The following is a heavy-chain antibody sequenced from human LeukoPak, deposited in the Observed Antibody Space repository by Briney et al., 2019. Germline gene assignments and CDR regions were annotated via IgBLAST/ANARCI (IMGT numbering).Heavy chain of an antibody. Sequence: PGMSLRLSCAASGVTLSPYGMHWVRQAPGKGLEWVAVIWYDGSNKDYADSVKGRFTISRDNSKNTLFLQMNSLRAEDTAVYYCAREPYYASGSYYPIWGQGTMVTVSS. CDR2: IWYDGSNK. CDR1: GVTLSPYG. CDR3: AREPYYASGSYYPI. V-gene: IGHV3-33*08. D-gene: IGHD3-10*01. J-gene: IGHJ3*01.